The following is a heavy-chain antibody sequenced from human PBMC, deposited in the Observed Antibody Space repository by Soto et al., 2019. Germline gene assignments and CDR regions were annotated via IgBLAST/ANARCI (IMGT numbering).Heavy chain of an antibody. CDR2: INHSGST. J-gene: IGHJ4*02. CDR1: GGSFSGYY. Sequence: ETLSLTCAVYGGSFSGYYWSWIRQPPGKGLEWIGEINHSGSTNYNPSLKSRVTISVDTSKNQFSLKLSSVTAADTAVYYCARALYSSSVIDYWGQGTLVTVSS. D-gene: IGHD6-6*01. V-gene: IGHV4-34*01. CDR3: ARALYSSSVIDY.